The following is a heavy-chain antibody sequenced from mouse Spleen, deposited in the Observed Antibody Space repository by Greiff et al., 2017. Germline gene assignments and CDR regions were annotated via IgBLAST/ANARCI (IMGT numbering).Heavy chain of an antibody. CDR2: INPGSGGT. CDR1: GYAFTNYL. D-gene: IGHD2-14*01. CDR3: ARDRYDVGYYAMDY. J-gene: IGHJ4*01. Sequence: QVQVQQSGAELVRPGTSVKVSCKASGYAFTNYLIEWVKQRPGQGLEWIGVINPGSGGTNYNEKFKGKATLTADKSSSTAYMQLSSLTSDDSAVYFCARDRYDVGYYAMDYWGQGTSVTVSS. V-gene: IGHV1-54*01.